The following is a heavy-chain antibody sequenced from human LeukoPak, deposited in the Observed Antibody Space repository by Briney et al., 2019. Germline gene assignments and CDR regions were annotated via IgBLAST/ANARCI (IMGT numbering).Heavy chain of an antibody. CDR1: AFTFSSYG. D-gene: IGHD3-22*01. J-gene: IGHJ3*02. V-gene: IGHV3-23*01. Sequence: GGSLRLSCAASAFTFSSYGMSWVRPAPGGRLGWVSAISAGGDTTYYADPVRGRFTISRDNSRNTLYLQMNSLRAEDTAVYYCAKIARYYDSSGYPDLDPFDIWGQGTRVTVSS. CDR2: ISAGGDTT. CDR3: AKIARYYDSSGYPDLDPFDI.